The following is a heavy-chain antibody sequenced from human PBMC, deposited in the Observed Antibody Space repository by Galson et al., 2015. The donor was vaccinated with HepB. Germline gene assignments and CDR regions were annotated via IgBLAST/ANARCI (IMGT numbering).Heavy chain of an antibody. V-gene: IGHV3-9*01. CDR3: AKDIRYYCGGDCYSGGFDY. J-gene: IGHJ4*02. D-gene: IGHD2-21*01. CDR2: ISWNSGSI. CDR1: GFTFDDYA. Sequence: SLRLSCAASGFTFDDYAMHWVRQAPGKGLEWVSGISWNSGSIGYADSVKGRFTISRDNAKNSLYLPMNSLRAEDTALYYCAKDIRYYCGGDCYSGGFDYWGQGTLVTVSS.